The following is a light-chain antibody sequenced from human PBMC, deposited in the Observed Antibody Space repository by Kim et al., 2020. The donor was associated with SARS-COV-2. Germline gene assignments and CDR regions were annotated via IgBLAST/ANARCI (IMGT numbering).Light chain of an antibody. J-gene: IGLJ1*01. CDR3: QAWDSSTYV. V-gene: IGLV3-1*01. Sequence: SVSAGQTASINCSGDKLGDKYACWYQQKPGQSPVLVIYQDTKRPSGIPERFSGSNYGNTATLTISGTQAMDGADYYCQAWDSSTYVFGPGTKVTVL. CDR1: KLGDKY. CDR2: QDT.